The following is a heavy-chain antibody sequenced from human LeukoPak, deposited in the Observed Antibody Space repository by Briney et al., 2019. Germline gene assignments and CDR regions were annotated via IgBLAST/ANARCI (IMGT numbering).Heavy chain of an antibody. J-gene: IGHJ5*02. V-gene: IGHV3-7*01. D-gene: IGHD3-3*01. CDR2: IKQDGSEK. Sequence: GGSLRLSCAASGFTFSSYWMSWVRQAPGKGLEWVANIKQDGSEKYYVDSVKGRFTISRDNAKNSLYLQMNSLRAEDTAVYYCARAIFGVVISSSDPWGQGTLVTVSS. CDR1: GFTFSSYW. CDR3: ARAIFGVVISSSDP.